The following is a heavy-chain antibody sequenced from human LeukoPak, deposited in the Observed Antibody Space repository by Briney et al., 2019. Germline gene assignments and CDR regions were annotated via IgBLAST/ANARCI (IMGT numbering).Heavy chain of an antibody. J-gene: IGHJ5*02. Sequence: ASVKNSCKASGYTFASDDINWVRQATVQGSKRMGWMNTNRGNTGQEQKFQGRVAITRNTAISTAYMELSSLRSEDTAVYYCARVHRRCTSTSCYRAAWFDPWGQGTLVIVSS. V-gene: IGHV1-8*03. CDR3: ARVHRRCTSTSCYRAAWFDP. CDR1: GYTFASDD. D-gene: IGHD2-2*02. CDR2: MNTNRGNT.